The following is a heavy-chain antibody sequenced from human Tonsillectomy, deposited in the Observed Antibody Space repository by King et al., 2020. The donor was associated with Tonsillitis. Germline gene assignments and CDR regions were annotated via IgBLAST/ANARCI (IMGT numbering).Heavy chain of an antibody. CDR3: AKDLSNDKGEVFFDY. CDR2: IDHGGGT. Sequence: VQLVESGGGLVQPGGSLRLSCAASGLTFSNYAMTWVRQAPGTVLEWVATIDHGGGTNYADSVKARFTISRDNSQNTLYLQMTSLRADDTAIYYCAKDLSNDKGEVFFDYWGQGTLVTVSS. D-gene: IGHD1-1*01. V-gene: IGHV3-23*04. J-gene: IGHJ4*02. CDR1: GLTFSNYA.